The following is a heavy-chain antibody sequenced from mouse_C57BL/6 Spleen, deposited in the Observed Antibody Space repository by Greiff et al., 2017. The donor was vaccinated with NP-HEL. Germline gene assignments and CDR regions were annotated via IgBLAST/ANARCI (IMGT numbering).Heavy chain of an antibody. D-gene: IGHD1-1*01. CDR2: IDPETGGT. CDR3: TRYPTSRYFDV. V-gene: IGHV1-15*01. Sequence: VQLQESGAELVRPGASVTLSCKASGYTFTDYEMHWVKQTPVHGLEWIGAIDPETGGTAYNQKFKGKAILTADKSSSTAYMELRSLTSEDSAVYYCTRYPTSRYFDVWGTGTTVTVSS. CDR1: GYTFTDYE. J-gene: IGHJ1*03.